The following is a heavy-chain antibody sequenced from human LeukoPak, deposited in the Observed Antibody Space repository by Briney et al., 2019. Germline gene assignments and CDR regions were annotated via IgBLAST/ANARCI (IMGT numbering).Heavy chain of an antibody. V-gene: IGHV3-66*02. CDR1: GFTVSSNY. CDR2: IYSGGST. D-gene: IGHD4-17*01. J-gene: IGHJ6*04. Sequence: GGSLRLSCAASGFTVSSNYMSWVRQAPGKGLEWVSVIYSGGSTYYADSVKGRFTIFRDNSKNTLYLQMNSLRAEDTAVYYCARDLDGDYGAFAMDVWGKGTTVTVSS. CDR3: ARDLDGDYGAFAMDV.